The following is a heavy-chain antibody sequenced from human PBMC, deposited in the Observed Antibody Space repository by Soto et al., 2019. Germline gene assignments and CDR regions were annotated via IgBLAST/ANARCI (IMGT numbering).Heavy chain of an antibody. CDR1: SGSISSSNW. Sequence: SETLSLTCAVSSGSISSSNWWSWVRQPPGKGLEWIGEIYHSGSTNYNPSLKSRVTISVDKSKNQFSLKLSSVTAADTAVYYCAREQQQLYNWFDPWGQGTLVTVSS. J-gene: IGHJ5*02. CDR2: IYHSGST. V-gene: IGHV4-4*02. CDR3: AREQQQLYNWFDP. D-gene: IGHD6-13*01.